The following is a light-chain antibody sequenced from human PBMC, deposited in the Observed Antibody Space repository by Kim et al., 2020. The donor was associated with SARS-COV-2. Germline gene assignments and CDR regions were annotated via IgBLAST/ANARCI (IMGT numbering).Light chain of an antibody. V-gene: IGLV3-9*01. J-gene: IGLJ3*02. CDR3: QLWDSSTAV. CDR2: GDT. CDR1: NVGTKD. Sequence: SYELTQPLSVSVALGQTARITCGGNNVGTKDVHWYQQKPDQAPVLVIYGDTNRRPGIPERFSGSSSGNTATLTISRAQVGDEADYYCQLWDSSTAVFGGGTQLTVL.